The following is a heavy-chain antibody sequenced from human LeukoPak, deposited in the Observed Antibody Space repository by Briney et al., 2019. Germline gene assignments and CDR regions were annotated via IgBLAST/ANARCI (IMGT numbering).Heavy chain of an antibody. CDR2: ISSSSSYI. J-gene: IGHJ3*02. D-gene: IGHD4-11*01. CDR3: ARDLQRYDAFDI. Sequence: GGSLRLSCAASGFTFSSYSMNWVRQAPGKGLEWVSSISSSSSYIYYADSVKGRFTVSRDNAKNSLYLQMSSLRVEDTAVYYCARDLQRYDAFDIWGQGTMVTVSS. CDR1: GFTFSSYS. V-gene: IGHV3-21*01.